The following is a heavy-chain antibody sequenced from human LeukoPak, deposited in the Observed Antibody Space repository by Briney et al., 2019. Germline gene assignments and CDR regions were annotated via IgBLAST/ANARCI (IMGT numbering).Heavy chain of an antibody. Sequence: ASVKVSCKTSGYTLSVYHIHWVRQAPGQGLEWMGWFNPNSGATDSAQKFQGRVTMTGDTSISTAYMELSGLTSDDTAVYYCAREYGSGYYYVYLGYWGQGTLVTVSS. J-gene: IGHJ4*02. V-gene: IGHV1-2*02. D-gene: IGHD3-10*01. CDR2: FNPNSGAT. CDR3: AREYGSGYYYVYLGY. CDR1: GYTLSVYH.